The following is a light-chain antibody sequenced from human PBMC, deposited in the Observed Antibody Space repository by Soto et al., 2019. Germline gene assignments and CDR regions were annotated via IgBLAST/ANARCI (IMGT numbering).Light chain of an antibody. V-gene: IGKV1-6*01. CDR1: RDVGSD. CDR2: AAS. CDR3: QQNYGDSWT. Sequence: QMTQSPSSLSASVGEKIIIPCRASRDVGSDVSWYQQKPGQAPKLLIYAASNLDSEVPSRFRGSRSGTDLTLTISSLHPEDFASYYCQQNYGDSWTFGQGTKVDIK. J-gene: IGKJ1*01.